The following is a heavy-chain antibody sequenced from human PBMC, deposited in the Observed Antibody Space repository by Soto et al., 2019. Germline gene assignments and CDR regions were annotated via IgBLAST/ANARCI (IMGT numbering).Heavy chain of an antibody. CDR3: AREKHSSSWSLSYFDY. Sequence: QVQLVESGGGVVQPGRSLRLSCAASGFTFSSYGMHWVRQAPGKGLEWVAVIWYDGSNKYYADSVKGRFTISRDNSKNTLYLQMNSLRAEDTAVYYCAREKHSSSWSLSYFDYWGQGTLDTVSS. CDR1: GFTFSSYG. J-gene: IGHJ4*02. D-gene: IGHD6-13*01. V-gene: IGHV3-33*01. CDR2: IWYDGSNK.